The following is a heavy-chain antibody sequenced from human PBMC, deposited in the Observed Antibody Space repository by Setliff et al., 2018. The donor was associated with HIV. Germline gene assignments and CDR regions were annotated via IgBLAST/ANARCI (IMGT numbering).Heavy chain of an antibody. CDR1: GYSFTNYW. D-gene: IGHD6-19*01. CDR3: TAGDGWLDY. J-gene: IGHJ4*02. V-gene: IGHV5-51*01. CDR2: IYPGDSDI. Sequence: GESLKISCKGSGYSFTNYWIGWVRQTPGKGLEWMGIIYPGDSDIRYSPSFQGQVTISADKSISTAYLQMNSLKLEDTAVYYCTAGDGWLDYWGQGTLVTVSS.